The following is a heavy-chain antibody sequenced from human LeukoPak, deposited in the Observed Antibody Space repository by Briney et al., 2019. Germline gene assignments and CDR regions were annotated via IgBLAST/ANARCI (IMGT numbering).Heavy chain of an antibody. J-gene: IGHJ4*02. D-gene: IGHD2-15*01. CDR2: ISDTGNT. CDR1: GFTLSSYA. CDR3: AKAPVTTCRGAFCYPFDY. Sequence: GGSLRLSCAASGFTLSSYAMSWVRQAPGKGLEWVSAISDTGNTYHADSVKGRFTISRDSSKNALFLQMNRLRPEDAAVYYCAKAPVTTCRGAFCYPFDYWGLGTLVTVSP. V-gene: IGHV3-23*01.